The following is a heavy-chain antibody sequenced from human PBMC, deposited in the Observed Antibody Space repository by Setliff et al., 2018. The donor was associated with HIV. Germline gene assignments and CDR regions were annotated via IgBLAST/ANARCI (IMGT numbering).Heavy chain of an antibody. Sequence: GGSLRLSCAASRFAFSTYWMSWVRQAPGKGLEWVANIKQDGNEKYYVDSVKGRFTISRDNARNSLYLQMNSLRVEDTAVYFCARYFRDGSYNDYWGQGTLVTVSS. V-gene: IGHV3-7*03. J-gene: IGHJ4*02. D-gene: IGHD3-10*01. CDR2: IKQDGNEK. CDR1: RFAFSTYW. CDR3: ARYFRDGSYNDY.